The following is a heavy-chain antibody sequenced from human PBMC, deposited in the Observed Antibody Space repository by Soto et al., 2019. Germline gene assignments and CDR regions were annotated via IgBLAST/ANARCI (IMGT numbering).Heavy chain of an antibody. V-gene: IGHV1-18*03. J-gene: IGHJ4*02. CDR1: GYTFSNYG. CDR2: ISAYNGNT. CDR3: ARSRVHCSGGSCYAFDY. D-gene: IGHD2-15*01. Sequence: GASVKVSCKASGYTFSNYGISWVRQAPGQGLEWMGWISAYNGNTNYAQKLQGRVTMTTDTSTSTAYMELRSLRSDDMAVYYCARSRVHCSGGSCYAFDYWGQGTLVTVSS.